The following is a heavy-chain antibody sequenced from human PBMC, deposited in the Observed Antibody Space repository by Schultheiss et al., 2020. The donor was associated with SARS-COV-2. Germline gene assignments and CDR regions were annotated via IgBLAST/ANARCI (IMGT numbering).Heavy chain of an antibody. CDR3: ARDIVAAAFDY. J-gene: IGHJ4*02. V-gene: IGHV4-59*01. CDR1: GASINNYY. Sequence: SETLSLTCTVSGASINNYYWTWIRQSPGKGLEWIGYMDYSGTTKYNPSLQSRVTMSVDVSKKQLSLRLSSVTAADSAVYYCARDIVAAAFDYWGQGTRVTVSS. D-gene: IGHD3-16*02. CDR2: MDYSGTT.